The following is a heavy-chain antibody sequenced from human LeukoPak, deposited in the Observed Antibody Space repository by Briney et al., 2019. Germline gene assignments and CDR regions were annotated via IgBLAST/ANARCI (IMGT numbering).Heavy chain of an antibody. J-gene: IGHJ6*02. Sequence: GASVKVSCKASGYTFTSYGISWVRQAPGQGLEWMGWISAYNGNTNYAQKLQGRVTMTTDTSTSTAYMELRSLRSDDTAVYYCARDRGITMIVGYYYYGMDVWGQGTTVTVSS. CDR2: ISAYNGNT. D-gene: IGHD3-22*01. CDR3: ARDRGITMIVGYYYYGMDV. CDR1: GYTFTSYG. V-gene: IGHV1-18*01.